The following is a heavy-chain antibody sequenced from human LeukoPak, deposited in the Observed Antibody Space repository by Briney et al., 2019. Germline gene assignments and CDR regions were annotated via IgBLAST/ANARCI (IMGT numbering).Heavy chain of an antibody. D-gene: IGHD6-13*01. CDR1: GYTFTGYH. J-gene: IGHJ4*02. Sequence: ASVKVSCKGSGYTFTGYHMHCVRQAPGQGLESMGWINPNSGGTNYAQKFQGRVTMTRDTSISTAYMELSRLRSDDTAVYYCARGRPQAAGSWYFDYWGQGTLVTVSS. V-gene: IGHV1-2*02. CDR2: INPNSGGT. CDR3: ARGRPQAAGSWYFDY.